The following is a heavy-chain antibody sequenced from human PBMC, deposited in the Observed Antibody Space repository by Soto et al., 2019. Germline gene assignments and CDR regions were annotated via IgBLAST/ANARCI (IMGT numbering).Heavy chain of an antibody. CDR3: ATYGSGSYFHNSYYYYGMDV. V-gene: IGHV1-24*01. D-gene: IGHD3-10*01. CDR2: FDPEDGET. J-gene: IGHJ6*02. CDR1: GYTLTELS. Sequence: KVSCKVSGYTLTELSMHWVRQAPGKGLEWMGGFDPEDGETIYAQKFQGRVTMTEDTSTDTAYMELSSLRSEDTAVYYCATYGSGSYFHNSYYYYGMDVWGQGTTVTVSS.